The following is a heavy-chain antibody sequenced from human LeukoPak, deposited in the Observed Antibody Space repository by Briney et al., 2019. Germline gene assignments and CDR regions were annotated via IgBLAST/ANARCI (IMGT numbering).Heavy chain of an antibody. Sequence: GGSLRLSCAASGFTFSSYWMHWVRQAPGKGLVWVSRINSDGSSTSYADSVKGRFTISRDNAKNTLYLQMNSLRAGDTAVYYCARIQGSSSSVGDHWGQGTLATVSS. CDR2: INSDGSST. D-gene: IGHD6-6*01. J-gene: IGHJ4*02. CDR1: GFTFSSYW. CDR3: ARIQGSSSSVGDH. V-gene: IGHV3-74*01.